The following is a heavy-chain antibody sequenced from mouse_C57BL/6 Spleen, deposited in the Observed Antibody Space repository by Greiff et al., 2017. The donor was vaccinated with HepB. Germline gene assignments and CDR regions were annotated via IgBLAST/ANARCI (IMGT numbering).Heavy chain of an antibody. CDR1: GFTFSDYY. V-gene: IGHV5-16*01. CDR3: AREDDGYDAMDY. CDR2: INYDGSST. Sequence: EVKLVESEGGLVQPGSSMKLSCTASGFTFSDYYMAWVRQVPEKGLEWVANINYDGSSTYYLDSLKSRFIISRDNAKNILYLQMSSLKSEDTATYYCAREDDGYDAMDYWGQGTSVTVSS. J-gene: IGHJ4*01. D-gene: IGHD2-3*01.